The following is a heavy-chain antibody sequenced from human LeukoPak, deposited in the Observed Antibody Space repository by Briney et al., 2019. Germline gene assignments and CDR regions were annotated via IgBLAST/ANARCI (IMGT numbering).Heavy chain of an antibody. Sequence: GGSPRLSCAASGFTVSSNYMSWVRQAPGKGLEWFSVIYSGGSTYYADSVKGRFTISRDNAKNSLYLQMNSLRAEDTAVYYCARGGITGSTDYDFWSGYALVYFDYWGQGTLVTVSS. CDR1: GFTVSSNY. D-gene: IGHD3-3*01. CDR3: ARGGITGSTDYDFWSGYALVYFDY. CDR2: IYSGGST. J-gene: IGHJ4*02. V-gene: IGHV3-53*01.